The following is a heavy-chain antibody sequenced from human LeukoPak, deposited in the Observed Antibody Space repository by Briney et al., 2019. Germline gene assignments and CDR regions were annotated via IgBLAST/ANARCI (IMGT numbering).Heavy chain of an antibody. D-gene: IGHD6-13*01. V-gene: IGHV3-74*03. CDR2: ISGDGTTT. CDR1: GFTFSTSW. J-gene: IGHJ4*02. CDR3: TRVRSSSWYDY. Sequence: GGCLRLSCATSGFTFSTSWMHWVRHAPGKGLVWVSRISGDGTTTTYADFVKGRFTISRDNAKNTLFLQMNSLRVDDTAVYYCTRVRSSSWYDYWGQGALVTVSS.